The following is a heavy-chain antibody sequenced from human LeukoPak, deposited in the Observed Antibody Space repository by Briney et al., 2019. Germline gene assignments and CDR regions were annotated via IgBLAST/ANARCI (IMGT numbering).Heavy chain of an antibody. V-gene: IGHV3-7*03. CDR2: INHNGNVN. J-gene: IGHJ6*02. Sequence: GGSLRLSCAASGFTFSSYWMNWARQAPGKGLEWVASINHNGNVNYYVDSVKGRFTISRDNAKNSLYLQMSDLRAEDAAVYFCARGGGLDVWGQGATVTVSS. CDR1: GFTFSSYW. CDR3: ARGGGLDV. D-gene: IGHD3-16*01.